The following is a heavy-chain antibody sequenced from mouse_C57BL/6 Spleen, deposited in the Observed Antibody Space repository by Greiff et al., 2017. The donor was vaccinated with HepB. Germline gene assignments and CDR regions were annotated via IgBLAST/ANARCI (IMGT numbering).Heavy chain of an antibody. D-gene: IGHD1-1*01. Sequence: VQLQQSGPELVKPGASVKISCKASGYAFSSSWMNWVKQRPGKGLEWIGRIYPGDGDTNYNGKFKGKATLTADKSSSTAYMQLSSLTSEDSAVYFCARGDYGSSFSWFAYWGQGTLVTVSA. J-gene: IGHJ3*01. CDR3: ARGDYGSSFSWFAY. CDR2: IYPGDGDT. V-gene: IGHV1-82*01. CDR1: GYAFSSSW.